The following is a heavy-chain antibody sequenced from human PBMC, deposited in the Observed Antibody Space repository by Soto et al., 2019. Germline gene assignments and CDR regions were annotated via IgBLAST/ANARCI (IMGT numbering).Heavy chain of an antibody. Sequence: PGGSLRLSCAASGFTFSSYSMNWVRQAPGKGLEWVSSISSSSSYIYYADSVKGRFTISRDNAKNSLYLQMNSLRAEDTAVYYCARGDQPRGAFDIWGQGTMVTVSS. CDR3: ARGDQPRGAFDI. V-gene: IGHV3-21*01. J-gene: IGHJ3*02. CDR1: GFTFSSYS. CDR2: ISSSSSYI.